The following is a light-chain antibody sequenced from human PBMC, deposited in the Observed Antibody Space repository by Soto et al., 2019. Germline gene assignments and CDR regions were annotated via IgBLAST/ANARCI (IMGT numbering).Light chain of an antibody. CDR1: SSDVGGYNY. J-gene: IGLJ1*01. V-gene: IGLV2-11*01. CDR2: DVS. Sequence: QSALTQPRSVSGSPGQSVTISCTGTSSDVGGYNYVSWYQQHPGKAPKLMIYDVSKRPSGVPDRLSGSKSGNTASLTISGLQAEDEADYYCCSYAGSNTPLYVFGTGTKLTVL. CDR3: CSYAGSNTPLYV.